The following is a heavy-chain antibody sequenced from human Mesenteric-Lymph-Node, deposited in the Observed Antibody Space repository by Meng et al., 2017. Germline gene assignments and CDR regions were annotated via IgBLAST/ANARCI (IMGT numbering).Heavy chain of an antibody. Sequence: SGPLASSSTVSGCSISFYYWSGIRQPAGKGLEWIGRIYSSGSTNYNPSLKSRVTMSVDTSKNQFSLKLRSVTAADTAVYYCARGFLSFVRVFDYWGQGTLVTVSS. V-gene: IGHV4-4*07. CDR3: ARGFLSFVRVFDY. D-gene: IGHD2/OR15-2a*01. CDR2: IYSSGST. J-gene: IGHJ4*02. CDR1: GCSISFYY.